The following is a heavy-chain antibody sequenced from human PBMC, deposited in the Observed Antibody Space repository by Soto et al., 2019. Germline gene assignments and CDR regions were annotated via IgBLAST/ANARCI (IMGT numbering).Heavy chain of an antibody. Sequence: VQLVESGGGMVQPGRSLRLSCAASGFNFSSYVMHWVRQAPGKGLEWVAVIWYDGGNKYYADSVKGRFTISRDNSKNTLYLQMNSLRAEDTAVYYCARDGQWLPRDGLRSSYYFDYWGQGTLVTVSS. CDR1: GFNFSSYV. V-gene: IGHV3-33*01. D-gene: IGHD6-19*01. CDR3: ARDGQWLPRDGLRSSYYFDY. CDR2: IWYDGGNK. J-gene: IGHJ4*02.